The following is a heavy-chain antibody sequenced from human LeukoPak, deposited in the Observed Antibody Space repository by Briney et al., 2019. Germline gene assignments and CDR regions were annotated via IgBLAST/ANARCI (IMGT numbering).Heavy chain of an antibody. D-gene: IGHD3-3*01. J-gene: IGHJ4*02. Sequence: GGSLRLSCAASGFTFNKYYMHWVRQAPGKGLVWVSRTNIDGRYTSYADSVKGRFTISRDIAKNTLYLQMNSLRAEDTGVYYCAKDHYWSIDYWGRGTLVTVSS. CDR3: AKDHYWSIDY. CDR2: TNIDGRYT. V-gene: IGHV3-74*01. CDR1: GFTFNKYY.